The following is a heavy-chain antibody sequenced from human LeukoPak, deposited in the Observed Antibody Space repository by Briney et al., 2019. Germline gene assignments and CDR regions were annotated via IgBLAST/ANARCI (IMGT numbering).Heavy chain of an antibody. CDR1: GLTFSSYW. V-gene: IGHV3-7*03. Sequence: GGSLRLSCAASGLTFSSYWMSWVRQAPGKGLEWVANIKQDGSEKYYVDSVKGRFTISRDNSKNTLYLQMNSLRAEDTAVYYCAKLGVFAAAIDYWGQGTLVTVSS. CDR2: IKQDGSEK. CDR3: AKLGVFAAAIDY. J-gene: IGHJ4*02. D-gene: IGHD6-13*01.